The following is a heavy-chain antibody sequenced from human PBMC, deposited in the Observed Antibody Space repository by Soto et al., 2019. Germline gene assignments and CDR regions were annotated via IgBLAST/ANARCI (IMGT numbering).Heavy chain of an antibody. Sequence: GGSLRLSCAASGFTFSDYYMSWIRQAPGKGLEWVSYISSSGSTIYYADSVKGRFTISRDNAKNSLYLQMNSLRAEDTAVYYCASTTDYYDSSGYLYYFDYWGQGTLVTVS. J-gene: IGHJ4*02. D-gene: IGHD3-22*01. V-gene: IGHV3-11*01. CDR1: GFTFSDYY. CDR3: ASTTDYYDSSGYLYYFDY. CDR2: ISSSGSTI.